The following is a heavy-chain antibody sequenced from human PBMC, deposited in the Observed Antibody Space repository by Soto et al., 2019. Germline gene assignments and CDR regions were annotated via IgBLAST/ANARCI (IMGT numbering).Heavy chain of an antibody. CDR1: GVSISSYY. CDR2: IYYSGST. V-gene: IGHV4-59*01. CDR3: ARGGYDILTGPWFDP. D-gene: IGHD3-9*01. Sequence: SETLSLTCTVSGVSISSYYWSWIRQPPGKGLEWIGYIYYSGSTNYNPSLKSRVTISVDTSKNQFSLKLSSVTAADTAVYYCARGGYDILTGPWFDPWGQGTLVTVSS. J-gene: IGHJ5*02.